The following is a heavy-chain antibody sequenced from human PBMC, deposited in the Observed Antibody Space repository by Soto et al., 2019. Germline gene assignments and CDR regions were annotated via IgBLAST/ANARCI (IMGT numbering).Heavy chain of an antibody. CDR2: DDTSVYT. CDR3: ASSAGHPWESLDYNGMDV. CDR1: RDSVTSYY. V-gene: IGHV4-4*08. Sequence: TCSVCRDSVTSYYWHRIPQTPGKGLELLGYDDTSVYTRYSFSIKSRVHISLDTSKSQFLLKLNSVTAEDTAVYYFASSAGHPWESLDYNGMDVGGQGTTVTVSS. J-gene: IGHJ6*02. D-gene: IGHD1-26*01.